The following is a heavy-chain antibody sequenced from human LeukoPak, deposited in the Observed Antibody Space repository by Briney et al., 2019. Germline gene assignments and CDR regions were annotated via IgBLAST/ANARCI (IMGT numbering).Heavy chain of an antibody. J-gene: IGHJ3*02. CDR3: ARRNGLTDAFDI. CDR1: GYSFTNYW. D-gene: IGHD3/OR15-3a*01. V-gene: IGHV5-51*01. Sequence: GESLKISCKASGYSFTNYWIGWVRQMPGKGLEWMGIIYPGDSDTRYSPSFQGQVTISADKSITTACLQWNSLKASDTAMFYCARRNGLTDAFDIWGQGTLVTVSS. CDR2: IYPGDSDT.